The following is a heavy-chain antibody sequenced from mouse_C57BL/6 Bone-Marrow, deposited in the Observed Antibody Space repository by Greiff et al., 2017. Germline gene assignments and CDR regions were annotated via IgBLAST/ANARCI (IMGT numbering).Heavy chain of an antibody. CDR3: ARRSFAY. V-gene: IGHV2-2*01. CDR1: GFSLTSYG. CDR2: IWSGGRT. Sequence: QVQLQQSGPGLVQPSQSLSIPCTVSGFSLTSYGVHWVRQSPGKGLEWLGVIWSGGRTDYNAAFISRLSISKDNSKSPVFFKMNSLQADDTAIYYRARRSFAYWGQGTLVTVSA. J-gene: IGHJ3*01.